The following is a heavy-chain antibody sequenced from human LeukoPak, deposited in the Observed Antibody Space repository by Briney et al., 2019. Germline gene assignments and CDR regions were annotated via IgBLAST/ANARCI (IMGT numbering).Heavy chain of an antibody. J-gene: IGHJ4*02. V-gene: IGHV3-74*01. D-gene: IGHD6-19*01. CDR1: GFTFSSYW. Sequence: PGGSLRLSCAASGFTFSSYWVHWVRQAPGKGLVWVSRINSDGSSTSYADSVKGRFTISRDNAKNTLYLQMNSLRAEDTAVYYCARDRIGSSGWYFWGQGTLVTVSS. CDR3: ARDRIGSSGWYF. CDR2: INSDGSST.